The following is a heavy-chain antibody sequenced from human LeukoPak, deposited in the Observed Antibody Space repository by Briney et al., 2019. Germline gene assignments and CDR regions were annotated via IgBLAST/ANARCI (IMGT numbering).Heavy chain of an antibody. Sequence: GGSLRLSCAASGFTFSSYSLNWVRQTPGKGLEWVSYISSSSSTIYYADSVKGRFTISRDNAKNSLYLQMNSLRAEDTAVYYCARLAGVHDYSNYGQFDYWGQGTLVTVSS. D-gene: IGHD4-11*01. CDR2: ISSSSSTI. V-gene: IGHV3-48*01. CDR1: GFTFSSYS. J-gene: IGHJ4*02. CDR3: ARLAGVHDYSNYGQFDY.